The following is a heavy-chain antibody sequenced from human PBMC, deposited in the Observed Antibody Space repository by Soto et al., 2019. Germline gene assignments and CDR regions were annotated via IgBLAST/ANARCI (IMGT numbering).Heavy chain of an antibody. J-gene: IGHJ4*02. CDR2: IYSGGSA. D-gene: IGHD5-18*01. CDR1: GFTVSSNY. CDR3: ARLGYSHSGAYYDS. V-gene: IGHV3-66*04. Sequence: EVQLVESGGGLVQPGGSLRLSCAASGFTVSSNYMSWVRQAPGKGLEWVSVIYSGGSAYYADSVKGRFTITRDNSKNTLYLQMNSLRAEDTGVYYCARLGYSHSGAYYDSWGQGTLVTVSS.